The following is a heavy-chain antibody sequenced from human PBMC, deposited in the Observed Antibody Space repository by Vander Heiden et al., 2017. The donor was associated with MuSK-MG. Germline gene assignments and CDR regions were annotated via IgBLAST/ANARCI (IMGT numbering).Heavy chain of an antibody. CDR3: ARDRRNWNYAAFDY. Sequence: QGQLVQSGAEVKKPGSSVKVSCNSSGDTFSSYAINWVRQAPGQGLEWMGGIIPLFATANYAQKFQGRVTITADESTSTAYMELSSLRSEDTAVYYCARDRRNWNYAAFDYWGQGTLVSVSS. CDR2: IIPLFATA. V-gene: IGHV1-69*01. J-gene: IGHJ4*02. CDR1: GDTFSSYA. D-gene: IGHD1-7*01.